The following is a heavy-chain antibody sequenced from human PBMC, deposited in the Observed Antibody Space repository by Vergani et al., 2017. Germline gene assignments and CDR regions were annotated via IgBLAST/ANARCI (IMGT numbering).Heavy chain of an antibody. CDR2: MNPNSGNT. V-gene: IGHV1-8*01. CDR1: GYTFTSYD. D-gene: IGHD4-17*01. CDR3: ARGGGTVTTWIYYYYYMDV. Sequence: QVQLVQSGAEVKKPGSSVKVSCKASGYTFTSYDINWVRQATGQGLEWMGWMNPNSGNTGYAQKFQGRVTMPRNTSISTAYMELSSLRSEDTAVYYCARGGGTVTTWIYYYYYMDVWGKGTTVTVSS. J-gene: IGHJ6*03.